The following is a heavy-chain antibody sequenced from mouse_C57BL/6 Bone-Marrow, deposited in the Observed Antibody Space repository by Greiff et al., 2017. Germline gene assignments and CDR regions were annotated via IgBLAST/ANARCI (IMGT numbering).Heavy chain of an antibody. CDR1: GFTFSDYY. J-gene: IGHJ4*01. Sequence: EVQRVESGGGLVQPGGSLKLSCAASGFTFSDYYMYWVRQTPEKRLEWVAYISNGGGSTYYPDTVKGRFTISRDNAKNTLYLQMSRLKSEDTAMYYCARPVYYDYGPNYYAMDYWGQGTSVTVSS. CDR2: ISNGGGST. CDR3: ARPVYYDYGPNYYAMDY. V-gene: IGHV5-12*01. D-gene: IGHD2-4*01.